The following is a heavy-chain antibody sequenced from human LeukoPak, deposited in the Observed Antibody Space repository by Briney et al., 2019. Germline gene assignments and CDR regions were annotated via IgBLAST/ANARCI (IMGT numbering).Heavy chain of an antibody. D-gene: IGHD4-17*01. Sequence: PGGSLRLSCAGSGLTFSSYAMHWVRQAPGKGLGWVGVISNDGSNKYYADSVKGRFTISRDNSKNTLYLQMNSLRAEDTAVYYCARGSKSYGDYIRSRIHYFDYWGQGTLVTVSS. V-gene: IGHV3-30*04. CDR2: ISNDGSNK. CDR1: GLTFSSYA. J-gene: IGHJ4*02. CDR3: ARGSKSYGDYIRSRIHYFDY.